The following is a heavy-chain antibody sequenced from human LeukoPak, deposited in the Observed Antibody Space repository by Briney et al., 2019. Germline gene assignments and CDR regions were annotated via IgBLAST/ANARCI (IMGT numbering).Heavy chain of an antibody. CDR1: GFTSSDYY. V-gene: IGHV3-11*04. J-gene: IGHJ6*04. D-gene: IGHD3-10*02. CDR2: ITNNGRKT. CDR3: AELGITMIGGV. Sequence: PGGTLRLSCAASGFTSSDYYMGWIRQAPGEGLEWVSYITNNGRKTYYADSVKGRFAISRDNAKNSLYLQMNSLRAEDTSVYYCAELGITMIGGVWGKGTTVTISS.